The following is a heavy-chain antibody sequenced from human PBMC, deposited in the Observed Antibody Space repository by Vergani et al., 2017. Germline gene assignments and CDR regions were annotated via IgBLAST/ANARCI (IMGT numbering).Heavy chain of an antibody. J-gene: IGHJ4*02. CDR1: GYSFTSYW. V-gene: IGHV5-10-1*03. CDR2: IDPSDSYT. D-gene: IGHD2/OR15-2a*01. Sequence: EVQLLQSGAEVKKPGEFLRISGKGSGYSFTSYWISWVRQMPGKGLEWMGRIDPSDSYTNYSPSFQGHVTISADKSISTAYLQWSSLKASDTAVYYCARDSPRNSLIDYWGQGTLVTVSS. CDR3: ARDSPRNSLIDY.